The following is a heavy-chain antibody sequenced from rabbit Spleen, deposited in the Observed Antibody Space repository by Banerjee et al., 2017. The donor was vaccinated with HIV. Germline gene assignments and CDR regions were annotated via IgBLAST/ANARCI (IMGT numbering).Heavy chain of an antibody. CDR2: IYTGGSGST. CDR1: GFSFSSNW. Sequence: QEQLEESGGGLVKPGGTLTLTCTVSGFSFSSNWICWVRQAPGKGLQWIGCIYTGGSGSTAYANWAKGRFTISKTSSTTVTLQMTSLTAADTATYFCARDTGSSFSSYGMDLWGPGTLVTVS. J-gene: IGHJ6*01. V-gene: IGHV1S45*01. D-gene: IGHD8-1*01. CDR3: ARDTGSSFSSYGMDL.